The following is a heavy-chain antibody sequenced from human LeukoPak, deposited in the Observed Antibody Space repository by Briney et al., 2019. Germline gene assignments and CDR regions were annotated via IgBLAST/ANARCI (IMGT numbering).Heavy chain of an antibody. D-gene: IGHD6-19*01. CDR1: GGSISSYY. Sequence: SETLSLTCTVSGGSISSYYWSWIRQPPGKGLEWIGYIYYSGSTNYNPSLKSRVTMSVDTSKNQFSLKLSSVTAADTAVYYCARDTQGRGIAVAGSNLDAFDIWGQGTMVTVSS. CDR2: IYYSGST. V-gene: IGHV4-59*12. CDR3: ARDTQGRGIAVAGSNLDAFDI. J-gene: IGHJ3*02.